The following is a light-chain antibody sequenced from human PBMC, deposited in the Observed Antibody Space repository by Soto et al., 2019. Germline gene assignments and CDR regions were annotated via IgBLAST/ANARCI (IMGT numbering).Light chain of an antibody. J-gene: IGLJ1*01. CDR2: ANI. CDR3: QSYDSSPSGYV. Sequence: QSVLTQPPSVSGTPGQRVTISCTGSGSNIGAGYDVHWYQQLPGTAPKLLIFANINRPSGVPDRFSGSKSGTSASLAITGLLAEDEADYYCQSYDSSPSGYVFGSGTNVTVL. CDR1: GSNIGAGYD. V-gene: IGLV1-40*01.